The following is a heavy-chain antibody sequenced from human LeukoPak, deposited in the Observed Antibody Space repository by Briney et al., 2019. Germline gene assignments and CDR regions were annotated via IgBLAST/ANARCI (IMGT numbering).Heavy chain of an antibody. D-gene: IGHD3-22*01. J-gene: IGHJ4*02. CDR1: GFTFSSYA. CDR3: ARDGFTMMPDY. V-gene: IGHV3-30*04. Sequence: GGSLRLSCAASGFTFSSYAMHWVRQAPGKGLEWVAVISYDGCNKYYADSVKGRFTISRDSSKNTLYLQMNSLRAEDTAVYYCARDGFTMMPDYWGQGTLVTVSS. CDR2: ISYDGCNK.